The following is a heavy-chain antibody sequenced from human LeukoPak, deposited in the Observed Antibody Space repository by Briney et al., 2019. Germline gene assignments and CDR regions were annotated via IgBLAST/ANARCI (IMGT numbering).Heavy chain of an antibody. D-gene: IGHD1-26*01. J-gene: IGHJ6*02. CDR3: ARPSPGGMDYGMDV. Sequence: KTGGSLRLSCAASGFTFSSYAMSWVRQAPGKGLEWVSSISSSSSYIYYADSVKGRFTISRDNAKNSLYLQMNSLRAEDTAVYYCARPSPGGMDYGMDVWGQGTTVTVSS. V-gene: IGHV3-21*01. CDR2: ISSSSSYI. CDR1: GFTFSSYA.